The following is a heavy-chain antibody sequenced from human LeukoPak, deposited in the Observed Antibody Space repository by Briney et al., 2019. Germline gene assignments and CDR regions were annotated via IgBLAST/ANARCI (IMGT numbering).Heavy chain of an antibody. Sequence: PGGSLRLSCAASGFAFSTFGMHWVRQAPGKGLEWVAVISSDGSNKYYGDSVKGRFTISRDNSKKTLYLQMNSLRAEDMAVYRCAKDSGELLYGDSFDIWGQGTMVTVSS. CDR1: GFAFSTFG. V-gene: IGHV3-30*18. CDR3: AKDSGELLYGDSFDI. J-gene: IGHJ3*02. D-gene: IGHD3-10*01. CDR2: ISSDGSNK.